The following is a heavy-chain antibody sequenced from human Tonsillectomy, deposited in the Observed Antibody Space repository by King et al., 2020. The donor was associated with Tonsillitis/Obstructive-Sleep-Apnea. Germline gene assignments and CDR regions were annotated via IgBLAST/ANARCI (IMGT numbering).Heavy chain of an antibody. D-gene: IGHD2-2*01. J-gene: IGHJ5*02. CDR3: ARGGYCSSTSCYAGWFDP. Sequence: QLVQSGAEVKKPGSSVKVSCKASGGTFSSYAISWVRQAPGQGLEWMGGIIPIFGTANYAQTFQGRVTITADESTSTAYMELSSLRSEDTAVYYCARGGYCSSTSCYAGWFDPWGQGTLVTVSS. CDR1: GGTFSSYA. V-gene: IGHV1-69*01. CDR2: IIPIFGTA.